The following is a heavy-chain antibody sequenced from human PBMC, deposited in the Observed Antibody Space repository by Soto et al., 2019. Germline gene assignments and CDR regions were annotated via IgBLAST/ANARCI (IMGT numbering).Heavy chain of an antibody. V-gene: IGHV5-51*01. Sequence: XESLYLSCKGSGYSFTSYWIGWVRQMPGKGLEWMGIIYPGDSDTRYSPSFQGQVTISADKSISTAYLQWSSLKASDTAMYYCAIPGYYYGSGSYFGHYYYYYGMDVWGQGTTVTVSS. J-gene: IGHJ6*02. D-gene: IGHD3-10*01. CDR2: IYPGDSDT. CDR1: GYSFTSYW. CDR3: AIPGYYYGSGSYFGHYYYYYGMDV.